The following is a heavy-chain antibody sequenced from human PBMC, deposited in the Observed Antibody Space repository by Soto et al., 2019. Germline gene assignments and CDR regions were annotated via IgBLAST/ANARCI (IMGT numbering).Heavy chain of an antibody. V-gene: IGHV3-30-3*01. D-gene: IGHD2-15*01. CDR3: ARGDREDIAVVIGARPGEYGVDG. Sequence: QVQLVESGGGLVQPGRSLRLSCAASGFTFRSYAMHWVRQAPGKGLECVAVIAYDGSNKFYRDYVKGRLTIARDNSKNTLYLPINSLRYEETAVYYCARGDREDIAVVIGARPGEYGVDGWGQGTTVTVSS. CDR2: IAYDGSNK. CDR1: GFTFRSYA. J-gene: IGHJ6*02.